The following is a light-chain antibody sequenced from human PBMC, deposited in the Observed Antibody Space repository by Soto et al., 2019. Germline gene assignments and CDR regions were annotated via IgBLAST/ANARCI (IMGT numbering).Light chain of an antibody. Sequence: QSGLTQPASVSGSPGQSITISCTGTRSDVGAYNFVSWCQQHPGKAPKLLIYEVINRPSGISNRFSGSKSGNTASLTISGVQAEDEADYYCSAYTTSSTLVFGTGTKLTVL. J-gene: IGLJ1*01. CDR3: SAYTTSSTLV. V-gene: IGLV2-14*01. CDR1: RSDVGAYNF. CDR2: EVI.